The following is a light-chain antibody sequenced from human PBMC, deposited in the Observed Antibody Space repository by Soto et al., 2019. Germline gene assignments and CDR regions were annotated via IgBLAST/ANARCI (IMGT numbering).Light chain of an antibody. CDR2: DAS. Sequence: AIQLTQSPSSLSASVGDRVTITCRASQGIGSALAWYQQKPGKAPKPLIYDASSLESGVPSRFSGSGSGTDFTLTISSLQPEDFATYYRQQFNVVGGGTKV. V-gene: IGKV1-13*02. CDR1: QGIGSA. CDR3: QQFNV. J-gene: IGKJ4*01.